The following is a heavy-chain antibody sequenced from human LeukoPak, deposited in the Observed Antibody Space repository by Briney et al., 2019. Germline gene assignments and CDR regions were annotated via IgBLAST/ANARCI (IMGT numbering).Heavy chain of an antibody. CDR3: ARARYITSSGASSEFDY. J-gene: IGHJ4*02. Sequence: SETLSLTCSVSGYSISSGYYWAWIRQPPGKGLEWTGSVHYTGNTYYNPSLKSRITMSVDTSKNHFSLKLKSVTAADTAFYYCARARYITSSGASSEFDYWGQGTLVTVSS. CDR2: VHYTGNT. CDR1: GYSISSGYY. V-gene: IGHV4-38-2*02. D-gene: IGHD3-16*01.